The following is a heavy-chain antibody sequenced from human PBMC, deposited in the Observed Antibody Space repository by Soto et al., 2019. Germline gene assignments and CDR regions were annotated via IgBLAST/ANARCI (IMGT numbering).Heavy chain of an antibody. CDR3: ARGADFWSGIPFDY. J-gene: IGHJ4*02. Sequence: SETLSLTCAVYVGSLSGYYWTWIRQPPGKGLEWIGEINHSGSTKYNPSLKSRVTISVDTSKNQTSLKLSSVTAADTAVYYCARGADFWSGIPFDYWGQGTLVTVSS. CDR2: INHSGST. D-gene: IGHD3-3*01. CDR1: VGSLSGYY. V-gene: IGHV4-34*01.